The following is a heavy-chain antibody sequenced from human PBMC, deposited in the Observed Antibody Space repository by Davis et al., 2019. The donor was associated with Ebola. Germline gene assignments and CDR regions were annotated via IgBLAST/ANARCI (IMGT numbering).Heavy chain of an antibody. CDR1: GYTFTGYY. J-gene: IGHJ4*02. Sequence: ASVKVSCKASGYTFTGYYMHWVRQAPGQGLEWMGWINPNSGGTNYAQKFQGRVTMTRDTSISTAYMELSRLRSDDTAVYYCAKEMATITFGIDYWGQGTLVTVSS. V-gene: IGHV1-2*02. CDR2: INPNSGGT. CDR3: AKEMATITFGIDY. D-gene: IGHD5-24*01.